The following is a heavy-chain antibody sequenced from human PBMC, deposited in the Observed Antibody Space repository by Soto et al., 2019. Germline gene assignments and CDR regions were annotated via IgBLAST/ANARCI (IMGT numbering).Heavy chain of an antibody. V-gene: IGHV3-21*01. CDR2: ISSSSSYI. CDR3: ARDGVGSSFPLDY. CDR1: GFTFSSYS. D-gene: IGHD1-26*01. J-gene: IGHJ4*02. Sequence: GGSLRLSCAASGFTFSSYSMNWVRQAPGKGLEWVSSISSSSSYIYYADSVKGRFTISRDNAKNSLYLQMNSLRAEDTAVYYCARDGVGSSFPLDYWGQGTLVTVSS.